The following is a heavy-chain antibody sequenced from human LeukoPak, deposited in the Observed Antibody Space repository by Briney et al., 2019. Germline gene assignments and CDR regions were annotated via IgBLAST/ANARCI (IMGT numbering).Heavy chain of an antibody. D-gene: IGHD3-16*02. Sequence: SETLSLTCTVSGGSISSSSYYWGWIRQPPGKGLEWIGSIYYSGSTYYNPSLKSRVTISVDTSKNQFSLKLSSVTAADTAVYYCASGIMITFGGVIVPYWGQGTLVTVSS. CDR2: IYYSGST. J-gene: IGHJ4*02. CDR1: GGSISSSSYY. V-gene: IGHV4-39*07. CDR3: ASGIMITFGGVIVPY.